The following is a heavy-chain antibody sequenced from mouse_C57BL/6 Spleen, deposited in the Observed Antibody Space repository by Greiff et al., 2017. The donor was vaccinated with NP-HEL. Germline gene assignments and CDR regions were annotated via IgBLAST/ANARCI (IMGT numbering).Heavy chain of an antibody. D-gene: IGHD4-1*01. CDR3: ARDRTLSWGYFDY. CDR2: ISYDGSN. J-gene: IGHJ2*01. CDR1: GYSITSGYY. Sequence: ESGPGLVKPSQSLSLTCSVTGYSITSGYYWNWIRQFPGNKLEWMGYISYDGSNNYNPSRKNRISITRDTSKNQFFLKLNSVTTEDTATYYCARDRTLSWGYFDYWGQGTTLTVSS. V-gene: IGHV3-6*01.